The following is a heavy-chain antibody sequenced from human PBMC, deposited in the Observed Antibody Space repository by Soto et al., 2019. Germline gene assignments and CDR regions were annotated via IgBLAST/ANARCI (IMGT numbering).Heavy chain of an antibody. Sequence: ASVKVSCKASGYTFTSYDINWVRQATGQGLEWMGWMNPNSGNTGYAQKFQGRVTMTRNTSISTAYMELSSLRSEDTAVYYCARARSPRCILFLLAAYHYYYISVCTKRTTVPVS. CDR3: ARARSPRCILFLLAAYHYYYISV. D-gene: IGHD2-15*01. CDR2: MNPNSGNT. CDR1: GYTFTSYD. V-gene: IGHV1-8*01. J-gene: IGHJ6*03.